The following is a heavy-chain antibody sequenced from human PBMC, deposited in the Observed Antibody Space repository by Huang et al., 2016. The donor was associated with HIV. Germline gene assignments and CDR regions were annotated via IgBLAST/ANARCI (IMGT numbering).Heavy chain of an antibody. CDR1: GFTFSRYW. J-gene: IGHJ2*01. V-gene: IGHV3-74*01. Sequence: EVQLVESGGGLVQPGGSLRLSCAASGFTFSRYWMHWVRQAPGKGRLWVSRMNGDGSSTNYADSVKGRFTMSRDNAKNTRYVQGNSLRAEDTAVYYCARGTRLTGLWYFDLWGRGTLVIVSS. CDR3: ARGTRLTGLWYFDL. CDR2: MNGDGSST. D-gene: IGHD7-27*01.